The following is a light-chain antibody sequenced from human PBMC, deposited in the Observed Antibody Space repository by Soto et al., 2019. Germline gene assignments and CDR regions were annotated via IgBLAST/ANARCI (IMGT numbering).Light chain of an antibody. J-gene: IGKJ3*01. CDR3: QQYDSYSG. CDR1: QNIDKW. Sequence: IHVTQSPSTLSASSGDRVSITCRASQNIDKWLAWYQQKPQKAPKLLIFDASTLESGVPSRFSGSGSGTEFTLTISSLQPDDFATYYCQQYDSYSGFGPGTKVDIK. CDR2: DAS. V-gene: IGKV1-5*01.